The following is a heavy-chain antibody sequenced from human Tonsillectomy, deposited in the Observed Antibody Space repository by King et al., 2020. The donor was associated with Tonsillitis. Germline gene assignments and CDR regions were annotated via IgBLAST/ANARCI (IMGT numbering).Heavy chain of an antibody. CDR3: ARLPTGYPNWFDP. V-gene: IGHV4-39*01. J-gene: IGHJ5*02. Sequence: QLQESGPGLVKPSETLSLTCTVSGGSISISSYSWGWIRQPPGKGLEWSATFHYSGSTYYNPSPNSRATISLATSKNQFSLKLTSVTAPDTAGYYCARLPTGYPNWFDPWGQGTLVTVSS. CDR1: GGSISISSYS. D-gene: IGHD3-9*01. CDR2: FHYSGST.